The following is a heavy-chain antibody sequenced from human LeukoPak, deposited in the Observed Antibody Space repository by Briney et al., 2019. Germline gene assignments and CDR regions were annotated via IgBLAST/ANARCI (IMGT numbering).Heavy chain of an antibody. CDR1: GFTFSSYA. CDR3: AKDLLRPHFYYYDGMDV. J-gene: IGHJ6*02. Sequence: GGSLRLSCAASGFTFSSYAMSWVRQAPGKGLEWVSAISGSGGSTYYADSVKGRFTISRDNSKNTLYLQMNSLRAGDTAVYYCAKDLLRPHFYYYDGMDVWGQGTTVTVSS. CDR2: ISGSGGST. D-gene: IGHD5-12*01. V-gene: IGHV3-23*01.